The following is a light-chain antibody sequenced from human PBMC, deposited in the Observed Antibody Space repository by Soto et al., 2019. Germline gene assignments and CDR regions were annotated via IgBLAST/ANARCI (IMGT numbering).Light chain of an antibody. CDR2: EAT. CDR3: CSYAGNSNGV. CDR1: SSDVGSYIL. Sequence: QSALTQPASVSGSPGQSITISCTGTSSDVGSYILVSWYQQHPGKAPKLMIYEATKRPSGVSNRFSGSTSGNTASLTISGLQAEDEADYYCCSYAGNSNGVFGGGTKLTVL. V-gene: IGLV2-23*01. J-gene: IGLJ2*01.